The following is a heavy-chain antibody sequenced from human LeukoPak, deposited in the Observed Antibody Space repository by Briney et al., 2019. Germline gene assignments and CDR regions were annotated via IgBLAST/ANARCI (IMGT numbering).Heavy chain of an antibody. Sequence: SETLSLTCTVSGGSISSYSWSWIRQSPGKGLEWIAYISYSGSTNYNPSLKSRLSISLDMSNNQFSLKLSSVTAADTAVYFCSRWGAVNAFDVWGQGTMVTVSA. CDR1: GGSISSYS. CDR3: SRWGAVNAFDV. D-gene: IGHD3-16*01. J-gene: IGHJ3*01. V-gene: IGHV4-59*01. CDR2: ISYSGST.